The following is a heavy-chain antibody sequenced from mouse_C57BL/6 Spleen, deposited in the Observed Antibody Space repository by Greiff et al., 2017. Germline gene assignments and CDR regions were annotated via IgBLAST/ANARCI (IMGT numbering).Heavy chain of an antibody. CDR1: GYSITSGYY. V-gene: IGHV3-6*01. J-gene: IGHJ4*01. D-gene: IGHD1-1*02. Sequence: ESGPGLVKPSQSLSLTCSVTGYSITSGYYWNWIRQFPGNKLEWMGYISYDGSNNYNPSLKNRISITRDTSKNQFFLKLNSVTTEDTATYYCARVPYGMDPYYAMDYWGQGTSVTVSS. CDR2: ISYDGSN. CDR3: ARVPYGMDPYYAMDY.